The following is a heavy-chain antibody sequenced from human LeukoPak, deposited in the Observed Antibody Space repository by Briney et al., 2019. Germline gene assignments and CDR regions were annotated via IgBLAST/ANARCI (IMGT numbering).Heavy chain of an antibody. J-gene: IGHJ4*02. CDR2: IRYDGSNK. Sequence: GGSLRLSCAASGFTFSSYGMHWVRQAPGKGLEWVAFIRYDGSNKYYADSVKGRLTISRDNSKNTLYLQMNSLRAEDTAVYYCAKGEYYYDGSGYPVDYWGQGTLVTVSS. CDR3: AKGEYYYDGSGYPVDY. D-gene: IGHD3-22*01. CDR1: GFTFSSYG. V-gene: IGHV3-30*02.